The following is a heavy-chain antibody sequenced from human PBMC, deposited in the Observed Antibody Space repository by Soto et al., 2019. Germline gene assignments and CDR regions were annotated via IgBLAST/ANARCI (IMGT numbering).Heavy chain of an antibody. J-gene: IGHJ6*02. V-gene: IGHV1-8*02. CDR1: GYDFTAYD. CDR2: MNPINGAA. Sequence: ASVKVSCKASGYDFTAYDINWVRQASGQGLEWMGWMNPINGAAGSARRFQGRITMTRNTATGTAYLELTSLRSDDSAVYYCGRGPSPRAPAGGTPYYYAMDVWGQGTTVTVSS. CDR3: GRGPSPRAPAGGTPYYYAMDV. D-gene: IGHD6-13*01.